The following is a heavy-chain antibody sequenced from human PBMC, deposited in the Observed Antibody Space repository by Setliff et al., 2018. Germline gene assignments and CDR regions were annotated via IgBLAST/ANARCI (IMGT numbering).Heavy chain of an antibody. D-gene: IGHD3-10*01. V-gene: IGHV2-70*11. CDR1: GFSLSTSGMC. CDR2: IDWDDDK. Sequence: SGPTLVNPTQTLTLTCTFSGFSLSTSGMCVSWIRQPPGKALEWLARIDWDDDKYYSTSLKTRLTISKDTSKNQVVLTMTNMDPVDTATYYCARMRSRNYGSGSYWLDYWGQGTLVTVSS. CDR3: ARMRSRNYGSGSYWLDY. J-gene: IGHJ4*02.